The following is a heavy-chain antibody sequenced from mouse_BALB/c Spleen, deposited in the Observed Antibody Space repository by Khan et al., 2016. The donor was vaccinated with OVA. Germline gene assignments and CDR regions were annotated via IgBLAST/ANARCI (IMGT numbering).Heavy chain of an antibody. J-gene: IGHJ3*01. CDR2: ISSGGHYT. Sequence: EVQLQESGGDLVKTGGSLKLSCAASGFTFGTYGMSWVRQTPDKRLEWVATISSGGHYTYYIDSVKGRFTISRDNAKNILYLQMTSLRSEDTAMYYCARLAYYYNSEGFAYWGQGTLGTVSA. CDR1: GFTFGTYG. CDR3: ARLAYYYNSEGFAY. V-gene: IGHV5-6*01. D-gene: IGHD1-1*02.